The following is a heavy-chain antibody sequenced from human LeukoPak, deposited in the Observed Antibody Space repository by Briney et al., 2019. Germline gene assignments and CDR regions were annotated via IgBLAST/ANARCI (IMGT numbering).Heavy chain of an antibody. CDR1: GFNFDRYT. CDR2: AGWAGGTT. Sequence: GGSLRLSCATSGFNFDRYTIHWVRQAPGKGLEWVSLAGWAGGTTFYSDSVRGRFTISRDNAKNTLYLQVNNLRAEDTAVYYCARGPNSNWSGLDFWGQGTLLTVSS. D-gene: IGHD6-6*01. V-gene: IGHV3-43*01. CDR3: ARGPNSNWSGLDF. J-gene: IGHJ4*02.